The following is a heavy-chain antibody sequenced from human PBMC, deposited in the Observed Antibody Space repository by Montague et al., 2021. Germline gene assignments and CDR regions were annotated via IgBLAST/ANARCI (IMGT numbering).Heavy chain of an antibody. CDR2: VRHIGST. J-gene: IGHJ4*02. CDR1: GGSLSEYD. CDR3: ASDRGPFDY. V-gene: IGHV4-34*01. D-gene: IGHD3-10*01. Sequence: SETLSLTCGVYGGSLSEYDWTWIRQSTEKGLEWIGEVRHIGSTSYNPSLKRRVTMSVDKSKNQFSLKLRSVTAADTAVYHCASDRGPFDYWGQGTVVTVSS.